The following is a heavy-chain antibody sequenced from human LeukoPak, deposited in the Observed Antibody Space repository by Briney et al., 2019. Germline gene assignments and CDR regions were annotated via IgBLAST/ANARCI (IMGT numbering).Heavy chain of an antibody. D-gene: IGHD3-10*01. J-gene: IGHJ4*02. V-gene: IGHV5-51*01. Sequence: GESLKISCKGSGYSFTSYWIGWVRQMPGKGLEWMGIIYPGDSDTRYSPSFQGQVTISADKSISTAYLQWSSLTASDTAMYYCARQRLYGSGSYYDPVDYWGQGTLVTVSS. CDR2: IYPGDSDT. CDR3: ARQRLYGSGSYYDPVDY. CDR1: GYSFTSYW.